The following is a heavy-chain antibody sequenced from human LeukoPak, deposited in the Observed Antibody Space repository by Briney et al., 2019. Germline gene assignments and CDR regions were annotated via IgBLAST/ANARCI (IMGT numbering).Heavy chain of an antibody. CDR1: GFTFDDYA. D-gene: IGHD2-21*02. V-gene: IGHV3-43*02. CDR2: ISGDGGST. Sequence: PGGSLRLSCAASGFTFDDYAMHWVRQAPGKGLEWVSLISGDGGSTYYADSVKGRFTISRDNSKNSLYLQMNSLRTGDTALYYCAKGFRANRGVTLGYWGQGTLVTVSS. J-gene: IGHJ4*02. CDR3: AKGFRANRGVTLGY.